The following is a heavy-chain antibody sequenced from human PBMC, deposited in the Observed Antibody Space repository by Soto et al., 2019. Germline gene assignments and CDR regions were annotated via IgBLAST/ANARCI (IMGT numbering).Heavy chain of an antibody. CDR2: IKSDGSRT. CDR1: GFSFDNYA. D-gene: IGHD3-16*01. J-gene: IGHJ4*02. V-gene: IGHV3-23*01. Sequence: GGSLRLSCVSSGFSFDNYAMSWVRQAPGKGLEWVSAIKSDGSRTYYAASVKDRFIISRDNSKNTLYLKLNSLRAEDTAVYYCAQLGLMTFSHRHYFNHWGRGTLVTVSS. CDR3: AQLGLMTFSHRHYFNH.